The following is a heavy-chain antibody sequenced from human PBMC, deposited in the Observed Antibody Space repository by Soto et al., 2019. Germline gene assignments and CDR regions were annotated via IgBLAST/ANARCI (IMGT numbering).Heavy chain of an antibody. J-gene: IGHJ6*02. Sequence: PGGSLRLSCAASGFTFSSYGMHWVRQAPGKGLECVAVISYDGSNKYYADSVKGRFTISRDNSKNTLYLQMNSLRAEDTAVYYCAKDQTGDGDYYGMDVWGQGTTVTVSS. CDR1: GFTFSSYG. CDR2: ISYDGSNK. CDR3: AKDQTGDGDYYGMDV. V-gene: IGHV3-30*18. D-gene: IGHD7-27*01.